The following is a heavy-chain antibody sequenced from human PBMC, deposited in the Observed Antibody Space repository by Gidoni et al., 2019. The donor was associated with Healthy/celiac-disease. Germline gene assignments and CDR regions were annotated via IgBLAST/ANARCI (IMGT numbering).Heavy chain of an antibody. CDR3: ARPCGGEGYCSGPELYWFDP. V-gene: IGHV4-39*01. CDR1: GGSISSSSYY. J-gene: IGHJ5*02. Sequence: QLQLQESGPGLVKPSETLSLTCTVSGGSISSSSYYWGWIRQPPGKGLEWIGSIYYRGSPYYNPSLKSRVTISVDTSKNRFSLKLSSVTAADTAVYYCARPCGGEGYCSGPELYWFDPWGQGTLVTVSS. D-gene: IGHD2-15*01. CDR2: IYYRGSP.